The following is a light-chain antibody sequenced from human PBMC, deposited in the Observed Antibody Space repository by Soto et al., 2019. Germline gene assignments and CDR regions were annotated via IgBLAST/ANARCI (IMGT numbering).Light chain of an antibody. V-gene: IGKV3-20*01. CDR1: QSVRNNY. CDR2: DAS. Sequence: EIVMTQSPATLSVSPGERATLSCRASQSVRNNYLAWYQVRPGRAPRLLIYDASNKATAIPDRISGGGSGTDFTLTITGLEPEDLAVYYCQKYGSSPPFTFGQGTRLEIK. J-gene: IGKJ5*01. CDR3: QKYGSSPPFT.